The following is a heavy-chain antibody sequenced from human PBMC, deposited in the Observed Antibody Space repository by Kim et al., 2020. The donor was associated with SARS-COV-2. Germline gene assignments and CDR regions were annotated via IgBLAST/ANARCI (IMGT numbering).Heavy chain of an antibody. Sequence: GGSLRLSCAASGFTFSSYSMNWVRQAPGKGLEWVSYISSSSTIYYADSVKGRFTISRDNAKNSLYLQMNSLRDEDTAVYYCARDRKGLDYWGQGTLVTVS. V-gene: IGHV3-48*02. J-gene: IGHJ4*02. CDR3: ARDRKGLDY. CDR1: GFTFSSYS. CDR2: ISSSSTI.